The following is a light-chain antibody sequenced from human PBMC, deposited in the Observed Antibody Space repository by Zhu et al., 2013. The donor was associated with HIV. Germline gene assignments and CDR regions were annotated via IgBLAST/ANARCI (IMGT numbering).Light chain of an antibody. Sequence: QSVLTQPPSVSAAPGQKVTISCSGSSSNIGNNYVSWYQQFPGTAPKVLIYDNDKRPSGIPDRFSGSRSGTSATLGITGLQTGDEADYYCQSYDSSLSGWVFGGGTKLTVL. CDR3: QSYDSSLSGWV. CDR1: SSNIGNNY. J-gene: IGLJ3*02. CDR2: DND. V-gene: IGLV1-51*01.